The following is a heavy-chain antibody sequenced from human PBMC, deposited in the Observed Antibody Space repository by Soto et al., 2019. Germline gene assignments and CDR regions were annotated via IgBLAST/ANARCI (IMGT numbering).Heavy chain of an antibody. CDR1: GFTFSSYA. V-gene: IGHV3-30-3*01. D-gene: IGHD5-12*01. J-gene: IGHJ5*02. CDR3: ARDGLVDIVDWVVSWFDP. CDR2: ISYDGSNK. Sequence: PGGSLRLSCAASGFTFSSYAMHWVRQAPGKGLEWVAVISYDGSNKYYADSVKGRFTISRDNPKNTLYLQMNSLRAEDTAVYYCARDGLVDIVDWVVSWFDPWGQGTLVTVSS.